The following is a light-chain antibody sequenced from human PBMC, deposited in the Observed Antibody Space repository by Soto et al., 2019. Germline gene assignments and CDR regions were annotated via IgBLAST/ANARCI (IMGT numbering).Light chain of an antibody. CDR3: QQANSFPLT. Sequence: DIQMTQSPSSLSASVGDRVTITCRASQSISSYLNWYQQKPGKAPKLLISSASILQSGVPSRFSGGGSGTDFTLTITSLQPEDFATYYCQQANSFPLTFGQGTRLE. J-gene: IGKJ5*01. CDR2: SAS. V-gene: IGKV1-39*01. CDR1: QSISSY.